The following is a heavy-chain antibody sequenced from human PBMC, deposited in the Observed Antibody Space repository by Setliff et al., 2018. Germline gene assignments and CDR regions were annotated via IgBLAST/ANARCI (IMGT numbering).Heavy chain of an antibody. J-gene: IGHJ5*02. Sequence: SVKVSCKASGDSFSNYAISWVRQAPGQGLEWMGGLIPMFGTPGYAQKFQDRVTITTDESTSTANMELNSLTSEDTAVYYCARSPALLGIVYLDPWGQGTRVTVSS. CDR2: LIPMFGTP. CDR3: ARSPALLGIVYLDP. CDR1: GDSFSNYA. V-gene: IGHV1-69*05. D-gene: IGHD2-15*01.